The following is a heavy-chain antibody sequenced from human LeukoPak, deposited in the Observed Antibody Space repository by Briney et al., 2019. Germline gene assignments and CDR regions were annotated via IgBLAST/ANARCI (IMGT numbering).Heavy chain of an antibody. CDR2: IYTSGST. D-gene: IGHD3-22*01. CDR3: ARDLEYYDSNHYFDY. Sequence: SETLSLTCTVSGGSISNYYWSWIRQPAGKGLEWIGRIYTSGSTNYNPSLKSRVTMSVDTSKKQFSLKLNSVTAADTAVYYCARDLEYYDSNHYFDYWGQGTLVTVSS. V-gene: IGHV4-4*07. CDR1: GGSISNYY. J-gene: IGHJ4*02.